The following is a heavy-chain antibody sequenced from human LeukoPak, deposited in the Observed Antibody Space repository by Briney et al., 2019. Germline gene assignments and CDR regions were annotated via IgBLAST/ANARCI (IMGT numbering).Heavy chain of an antibody. CDR2: IYTSGST. CDR3: ARSASWQRLPYAEYFQH. CDR1: GGSISSYY. Sequence: SETLSLTCTVSGGSISSYYWSWIRQPAGKGLEWIGRIYTSGSTNYNPSLKSRVTMSVDTSKNQFSLKLSSVTAADTAVYYCARSASWQRLPYAEYFQHWGQGTLVTVSS. J-gene: IGHJ1*01. D-gene: IGHD6-25*01. V-gene: IGHV4-4*07.